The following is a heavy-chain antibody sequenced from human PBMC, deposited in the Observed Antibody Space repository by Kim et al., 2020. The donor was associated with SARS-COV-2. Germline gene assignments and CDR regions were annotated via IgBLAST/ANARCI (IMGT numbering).Heavy chain of an antibody. CDR2: A. Sequence: AFSSPSLKSRVSISIDTSKNQFSLKRSSVTATDTAVYYCATPGGLLENYWGQGVLVTVSS. J-gene: IGHJ4*02. V-gene: IGHV4-39*01. D-gene: IGHD3-3*02. CDR3: ATPGGLLENY.